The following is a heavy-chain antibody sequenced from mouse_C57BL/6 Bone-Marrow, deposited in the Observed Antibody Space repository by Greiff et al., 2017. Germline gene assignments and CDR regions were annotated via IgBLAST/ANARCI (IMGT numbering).Heavy chain of an antibody. V-gene: IGHV1-64*01. D-gene: IGHD2-3*01. CDR2: IHPNSGST. CDR3: ARGGYYLRLDY. Sequence: QVQLQQPGAELVKPGASVKLSCKASGYTFTSYWMHWVKQRPGQGLEWIGMIHPNSGSTNYNEKFKSKATLTVDKSSSTAYLQLSSLTSEDSAVYYCARGGYYLRLDYWGQGTSVTVSS. J-gene: IGHJ4*01. CDR1: GYTFTSYW.